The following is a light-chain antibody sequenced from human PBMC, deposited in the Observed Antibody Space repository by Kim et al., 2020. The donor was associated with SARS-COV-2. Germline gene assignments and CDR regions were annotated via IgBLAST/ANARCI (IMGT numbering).Light chain of an antibody. V-gene: IGLV1-47*01. J-gene: IGLJ3*02. CDR1: ISNIQNNY. CDR2: RND. Sequence: PGQRVTISCSGGISNIQNNYGHWFQQLPGVAPKLIHFRNDQRPAGVPDRFSGSKAGASASLAISGLRFEDEADYFCAAWDDTRGWVFGGGTQLTVL. CDR3: AAWDDTRGWV.